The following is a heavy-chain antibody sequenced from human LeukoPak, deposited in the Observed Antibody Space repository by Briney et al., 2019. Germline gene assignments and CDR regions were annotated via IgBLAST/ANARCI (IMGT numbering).Heavy chain of an antibody. Sequence: PSETLSLTCTVSGGSISSYYWSWIRQPPGKGLEWIGYIYYSGSTNYNPSLKSRVTISVDTSKNQFSLKLSSVTAADTAVYYCARGNKLYYYDSSGYYQCFDYWGQGTLVTVS. J-gene: IGHJ4*02. CDR1: GGSISSYY. V-gene: IGHV4-59*01. D-gene: IGHD3-22*01. CDR3: ARGNKLYYYDSSGYYQCFDY. CDR2: IYYSGST.